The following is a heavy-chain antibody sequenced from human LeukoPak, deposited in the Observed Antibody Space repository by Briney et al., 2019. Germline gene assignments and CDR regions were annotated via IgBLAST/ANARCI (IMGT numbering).Heavy chain of an antibody. J-gene: IGHJ6*02. V-gene: IGHV3-30*03. CDR3: ARGISSTLAGMDV. CDR1: GFTFSSYG. D-gene: IGHD2-2*01. CDR2: ISYDGSNK. Sequence: GGSLRLSCAASGFTFSSYGMHWVRQAPGKGLEWVAVISYDGSNKYYADSVKGRFTISRDNSKNTLYLQMNSLRAEDTAVYYCARGISSTLAGMDVWGQGTTVTVSS.